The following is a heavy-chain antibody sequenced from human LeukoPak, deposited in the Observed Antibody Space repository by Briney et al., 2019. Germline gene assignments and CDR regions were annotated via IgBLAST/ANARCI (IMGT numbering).Heavy chain of an antibody. V-gene: IGHV4-59*08. Sequence: SETLSLTCTVSGGSISSYYWSWIRQPPGRGLEWIGYIYYSGSTNYNPSLKSRVTISVDTSKNQFSLKLNSVTAADTAVYYCARLPGIAVAGKGLPDSWGQGTLVTVSS. CDR1: GGSISSYY. J-gene: IGHJ5*02. CDR2: IYYSGST. CDR3: ARLPGIAVAGKGLPDS. D-gene: IGHD6-19*01.